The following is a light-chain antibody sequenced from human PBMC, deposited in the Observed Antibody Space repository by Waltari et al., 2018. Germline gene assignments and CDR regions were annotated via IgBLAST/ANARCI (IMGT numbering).Light chain of an antibody. CDR3: QQSYSTPLT. CDR2: DAS. CDR1: EDINNY. V-gene: IGKV1-39*01. Sequence: DIQMTQSPSSLSASIGDRVTITCQASEDINNYLNWYQQKPGKAPKLLIYDASNLQSGVPSRFSGSGSGTDFTLTISRLQAEDFATYFCQQSYSTPLTFGGGAKVEIK. J-gene: IGKJ4*01.